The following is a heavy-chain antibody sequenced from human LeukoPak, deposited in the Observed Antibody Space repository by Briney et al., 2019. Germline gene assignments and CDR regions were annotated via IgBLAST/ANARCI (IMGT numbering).Heavy chain of an antibody. J-gene: IGHJ4*02. CDR2: IYPGDSDT. CDR3: ASPGSGSYLHFDY. D-gene: IGHD1-26*01. V-gene: IGHV5-51*01. Sequence: GESLKISCQGSGYSFTSYWIGWVRQLPGKGLEWMGIIYPGDSDTRYSPSFQGQVTISADKSISTAYLQWSSLKASDTAMYYCASPGSGSYLHFDYWGQGTLVTVSS. CDR1: GYSFTSYW.